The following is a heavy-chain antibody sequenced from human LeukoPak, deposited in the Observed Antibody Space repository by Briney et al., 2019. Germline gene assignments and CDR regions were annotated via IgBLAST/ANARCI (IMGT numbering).Heavy chain of an antibody. V-gene: IGHV3-21*01. D-gene: IGHD6-13*01. Sequence: PGGSLRLSCAASGFTFSSYAMSWVRQAPGKGLEWVSSISSSSSYIYYADSVKGRFTISRDNAKNSLYLQMNSLRAEDTAVYYCARELIAAAGTGYYYYGMDVWGQGTTVTVSS. CDR3: ARELIAAAGTGYYYYGMDV. J-gene: IGHJ6*02. CDR1: GFTFSSYA. CDR2: ISSSSSYI.